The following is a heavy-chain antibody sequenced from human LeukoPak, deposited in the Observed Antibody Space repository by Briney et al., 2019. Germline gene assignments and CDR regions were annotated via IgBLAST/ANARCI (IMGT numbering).Heavy chain of an antibody. Sequence: GGSLRLSCAASGFTFSSYAMSWVRQAPGKGLEWVSAISGSGGSTYYADSVKGRFTISRDNSKNTLYLQMNSLRAEDTAVYYCANSGPTREVVIVRLGAFDIWGQGTMVTVSS. CDR3: ANSGPTREVVIVRLGAFDI. J-gene: IGHJ3*02. V-gene: IGHV3-23*01. CDR2: ISGSGGST. D-gene: IGHD3-16*02. CDR1: GFTFSSYA.